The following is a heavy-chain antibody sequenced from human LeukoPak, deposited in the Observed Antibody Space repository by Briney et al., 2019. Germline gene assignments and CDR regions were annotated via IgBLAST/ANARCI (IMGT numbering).Heavy chain of an antibody. V-gene: IGHV3-48*03. CDR2: ISTSGSTI. D-gene: IGHD3-9*01. CDR1: GFTFSSFE. Sequence: GGSLRLSCAVSGFTFSSFEMSWVRQAPGKGLEWVSYISTSGSTIYYADSVKGRFTISRDNAKNSLYLQMNTLRAEDTAVYYCARVMGRLVRTWYFDLWGRGTLVTVSS. CDR3: ARVMGRLVRTWYFDL. J-gene: IGHJ2*01.